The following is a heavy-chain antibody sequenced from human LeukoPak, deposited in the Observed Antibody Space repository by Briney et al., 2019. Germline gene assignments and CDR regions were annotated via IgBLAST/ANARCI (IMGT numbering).Heavy chain of an antibody. D-gene: IGHD3-16*02. V-gene: IGHV4-39*01. Sequence: SETLSLTCTVSGGSIRSNNYYWGWIRQPPGKGLEWIGNIYYSGSTYYNPSLERRVTISVDTSKNQFSLRLSSVTAADTAVYYCARTFYDYVWDSYRYRRHYYYYMDVWGKGTTVAISS. CDR3: ARTFYDYVWDSYRYRRHYYYYMDV. CDR1: GGSIRSNNYY. CDR2: IYYSGST. J-gene: IGHJ6*03.